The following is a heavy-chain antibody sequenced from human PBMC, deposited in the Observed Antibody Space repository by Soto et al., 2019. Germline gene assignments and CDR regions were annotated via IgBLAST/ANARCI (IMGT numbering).Heavy chain of an antibody. CDR3: ASLPWANYYYYGMDV. CDR2: MNPNSGNT. V-gene: IGHV1-8*02. D-gene: IGHD7-27*01. J-gene: IGHJ6*02. Sequence: ASVKVSCKSSGYPFNTYYLHWVRQAPGQGLEWMGWMNPNSGNTGYAQKFQGRVTMTRNTSISTAYMELSSLRSEDTAVYYCASLPWANYYYYGMDVWGQGTTVTVSS. CDR1: GYPFNTYY.